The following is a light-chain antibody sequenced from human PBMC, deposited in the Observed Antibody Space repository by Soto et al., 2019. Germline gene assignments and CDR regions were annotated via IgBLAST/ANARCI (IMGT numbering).Light chain of an antibody. CDR2: GAS. Sequence: EIVLTHSPGTLSLSPGERATLSCRASQSVYNNYLAWYQLKPGQAPRLVIYGASSRATGIPDRFSASGSGKDFTLTISRLEPEDVAVYYCQQYASSPLTFGQGTKVEIK. J-gene: IGKJ1*01. CDR1: QSVYNNY. CDR3: QQYASSPLT. V-gene: IGKV3-20*01.